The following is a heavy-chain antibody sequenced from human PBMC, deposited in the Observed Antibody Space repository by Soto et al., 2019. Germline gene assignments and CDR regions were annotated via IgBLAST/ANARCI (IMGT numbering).Heavy chain of an antibody. CDR2: IYYSGST. D-gene: IGHD3-10*01. V-gene: IGHV4-30-4*01. J-gene: IGHJ6*02. CDR1: GGSISSGDYY. Sequence: QVQLQESGPGLVKPSQTLSLTCTVSGGSISSGDYYWSWIRQPPGKGLEWIGYIYYSGSTYYNPSLKSRVTISVDTSKNQFSLKLSSVTAADTAVYYCAREVTMVRVTNYYYYGMDVWGQGTTVTVSS. CDR3: AREVTMVRVTNYYYYGMDV.